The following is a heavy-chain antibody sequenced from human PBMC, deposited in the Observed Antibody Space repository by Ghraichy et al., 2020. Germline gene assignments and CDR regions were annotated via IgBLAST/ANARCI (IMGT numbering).Heavy chain of an antibody. Sequence: GGSLRLSCKGSGYSFTSYWIGWVRQMPGKGLEWMGIIYPGDSDTRYSPSFQGQVTISADKSISTAYLQWSSLKASDTAMYYCARHISSSWNSPIGYWGQGTLVTVSS. CDR2: IYPGDSDT. V-gene: IGHV5-51*01. CDR3: ARHISSSWNSPIGY. D-gene: IGHD6-13*01. CDR1: GYSFTSYW. J-gene: IGHJ4*02.